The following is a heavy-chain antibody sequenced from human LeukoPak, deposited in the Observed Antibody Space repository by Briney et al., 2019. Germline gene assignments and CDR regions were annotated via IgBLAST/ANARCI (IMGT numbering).Heavy chain of an antibody. V-gene: IGHV1-2*02. J-gene: IGHJ4*02. CDR2: IYPNNGGT. CDR1: GYTFTDYH. Sequence: ASVKVSCKASGYTFTDYHLYWVRQAPGQGLEWMGWIYPNNGGTNYAQKFQGGVTMTRDTSISTAYMELSRLRSDDTAVYYCARDGDSVMVEFDYWGQGTLVTVSS. CDR3: ARDGDSVMVEFDY. D-gene: IGHD5-18*01.